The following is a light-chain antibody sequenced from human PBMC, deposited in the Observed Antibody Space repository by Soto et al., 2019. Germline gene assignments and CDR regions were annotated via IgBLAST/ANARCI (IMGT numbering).Light chain of an antibody. CDR1: QCVSSN. CDR2: GAF. Sequence: EILMTQSPVTLSVSPGERATLSCRASQCVSSNLAWYQQKPGQAPSLLIYGAFTRATGIPARFSGTGSGTEFTLTISSLQSEDFALYYCQQYNDWPLTFGQGTKVEI. V-gene: IGKV3-15*01. J-gene: IGKJ1*01. CDR3: QQYNDWPLT.